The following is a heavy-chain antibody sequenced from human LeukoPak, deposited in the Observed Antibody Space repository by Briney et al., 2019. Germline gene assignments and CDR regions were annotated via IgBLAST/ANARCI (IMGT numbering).Heavy chain of an antibody. V-gene: IGHV3-23*01. J-gene: IGHJ4*02. Sequence: GGSLRLSCAASGFTFSSYAMSWVRQAPGKGLEWVSAISGSGGSTYYAGSVTGRFTISRDNSKNTLYLQMNSLRAEDTAVYYCATSDILTGYYSRLFDYWGQGTLVTVSS. D-gene: IGHD3-9*01. CDR2: ISGSGGST. CDR1: GFTFSSYA. CDR3: ATSDILTGYYSRLFDY.